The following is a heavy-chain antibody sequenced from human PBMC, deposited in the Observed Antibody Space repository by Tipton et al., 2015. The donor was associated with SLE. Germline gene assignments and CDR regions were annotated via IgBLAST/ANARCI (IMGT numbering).Heavy chain of an antibody. CDR1: GGSISSGSYY. Sequence: TLSLTCTVSGGSISSGSYYWSWIRQPAGKGLEWIGHMSYSGGTNYNPSLKSRVTISVDTSKNQFSLKLSSVTAADTAVYYCARDTRDWFLSESWGQGALVTVSS. CDR2: MSYSGGT. J-gene: IGHJ4*02. CDR3: ARDTRDWFLSES. V-gene: IGHV4-61*09. D-gene: IGHD3-9*01.